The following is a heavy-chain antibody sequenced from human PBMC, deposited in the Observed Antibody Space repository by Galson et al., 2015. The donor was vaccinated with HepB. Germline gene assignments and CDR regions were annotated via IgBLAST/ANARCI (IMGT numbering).Heavy chain of an antibody. CDR1: GGSFSGYY. V-gene: IGHV4-34*01. J-gene: IGHJ6*03. CDR3: ARGRRRPLRAAAAGPHLGDYYYYYMDV. CDR2: INHSGST. Sequence: ETLSLTCAVYGGSFSGYYWSWIRQPPGKGLEWIGEINHSGSTNYNPSLKSRVTISVDTSKNQFSLKLSSVTAADTAVYYCARGRRRPLRAAAAGPHLGDYYYYYMDVWGKGTTVTVSS. D-gene: IGHD6-13*01.